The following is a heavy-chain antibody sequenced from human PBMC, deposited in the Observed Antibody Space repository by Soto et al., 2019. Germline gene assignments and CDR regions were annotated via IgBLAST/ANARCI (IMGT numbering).Heavy chain of an antibody. D-gene: IGHD6-19*01. CDR3: ARERGQWLGSYDP. J-gene: IGHJ5*02. CDR1: GFTVSSNY. V-gene: IGHV3-66*01. Sequence: EVQLVESGGGLVQPGGSLRLSCAASGFTVSSNYMSWVRQAPGKGLEWVSVIYSGGSTYYADSVKGRFTISRDNSKITLYLQMNRLRAEDTAVYYCARERGQWLGSYDPWGQGTLVTVSS. CDR2: IYSGGST.